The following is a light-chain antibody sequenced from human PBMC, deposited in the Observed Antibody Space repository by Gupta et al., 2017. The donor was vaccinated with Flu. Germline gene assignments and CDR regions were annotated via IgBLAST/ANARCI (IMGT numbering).Light chain of an antibody. CDR1: NMAMKS. V-gene: IGLV3-21*02. J-gene: IGLJ2*01. CDR2: DDR. Sequence: GQTAKISCGGENMAMKSVHWYQQRPGRAPLLVVYDDRHRPSGIPERFSGSNSGNTATLIISRLEAGDEADYYCHVWDSSSDHGVFGGGTKLTVL. CDR3: HVWDSSSDHGV.